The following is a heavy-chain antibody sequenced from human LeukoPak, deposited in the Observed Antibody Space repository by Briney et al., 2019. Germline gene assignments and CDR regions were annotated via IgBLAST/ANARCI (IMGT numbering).Heavy chain of an antibody. J-gene: IGHJ5*02. D-gene: IGHD6-19*01. CDR1: GGTFSSYA. V-gene: IGHV1-69*05. Sequence: ASVKVSCKASGGTFSSYAISWVRQAPGQGLEWMGGIIPIFGTANYAQKFQGRVTITTDESTSTAYMELRSLRSDDTAVYYCARYPVSGITMAGTFDPWGQGTLVTVSS. CDR3: ARYPVSGITMAGTFDP. CDR2: IIPIFGTA.